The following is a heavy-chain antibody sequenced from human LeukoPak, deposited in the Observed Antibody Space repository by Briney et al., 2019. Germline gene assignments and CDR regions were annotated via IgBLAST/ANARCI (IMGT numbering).Heavy chain of an antibody. J-gene: IGHJ4*02. CDR1: GFTFSRYW. CDR2: IKQDGSEK. D-gene: IGHD3-3*01. Sequence: PGGSLRLSCAASGFTFSRYWMSWVGQAPGKGLEWVANIKQDGSEKYYVDSVKGRFTISRDNAKNSLYLQMNSLRAEDTAVYYCAREYYDFWSGLYNWGQGTLVTVSS. V-gene: IGHV3-7*01. CDR3: AREYYDFWSGLYN.